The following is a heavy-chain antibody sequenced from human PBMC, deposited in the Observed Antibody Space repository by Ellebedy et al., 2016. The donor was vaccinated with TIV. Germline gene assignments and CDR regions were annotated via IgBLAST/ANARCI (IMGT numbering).Heavy chain of an antibody. D-gene: IGHD6-13*01. Sequence: ASVKVSXXASGYTFTSYHIQWVRQAPGQGLEWMGKTNPTGGSTFYAQKFQGRVTMTRDTSTSTVYMDLSSLRSEDTAVYYCARDSSIAAAGNLGWFDPWGQGTLVTVSS. CDR1: GYTFTSYH. J-gene: IGHJ5*02. V-gene: IGHV1-46*01. CDR3: ARDSSIAAAGNLGWFDP. CDR2: TNPTGGST.